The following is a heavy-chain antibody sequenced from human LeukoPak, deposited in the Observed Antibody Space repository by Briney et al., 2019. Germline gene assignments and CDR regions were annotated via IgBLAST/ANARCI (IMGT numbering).Heavy chain of an antibody. CDR1: GFTFSSYA. CDR3: ARDVLRYFDWSYGMGV. Sequence: GGSLRLSCAASGFTFSSYAMHWVRQAPGKGLEWVAVISYDGSNKYYADSVKGRFTISRDNSKNTLYLQMNSLRAEDTAVYYCARDVLRYFDWSYGMGVWGQGTTVTVSS. CDR2: ISYDGSNK. V-gene: IGHV3-30*04. J-gene: IGHJ6*02. D-gene: IGHD3-9*01.